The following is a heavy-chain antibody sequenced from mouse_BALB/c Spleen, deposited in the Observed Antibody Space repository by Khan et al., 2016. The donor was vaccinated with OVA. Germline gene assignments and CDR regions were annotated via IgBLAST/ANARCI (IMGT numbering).Heavy chain of an antibody. Sequence: EVELVESGPGLVKPSQSLSLTCTVTGYSITSDYAWNWIRQFPENQLGLVGSISYSGSTCYNQSLKSRTSITRDTSTNQVFMQVNSVTTEDTATYDCARSIMANWGQGTTLTVSS. CDR1: GYSITSDYA. J-gene: IGHJ2*01. CDR3: ARSIMAN. V-gene: IGHV3-2*02. CDR2: ISYSGST.